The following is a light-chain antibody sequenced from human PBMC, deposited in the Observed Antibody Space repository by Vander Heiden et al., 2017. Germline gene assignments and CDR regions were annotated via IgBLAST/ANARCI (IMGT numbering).Light chain of an antibody. Sequence: DIQMTQSPPSLSASLEDRVTITCRASERIDHYLNWYRQKPGKGPELLIYAASNLQSWVPSRFSGSGSGTDFTLTIASLRPEDFATYYCQQSYGAPYNFGQGTKLE. J-gene: IGKJ2*01. CDR2: AAS. CDR3: QQSYGAPYN. CDR1: ERIDHY. V-gene: IGKV1-39*01.